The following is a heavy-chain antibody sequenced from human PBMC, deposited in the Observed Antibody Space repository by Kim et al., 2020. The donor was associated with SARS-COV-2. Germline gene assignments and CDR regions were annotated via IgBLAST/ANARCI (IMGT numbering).Heavy chain of an antibody. CDR1: GGSISSSNW. D-gene: IGHD5-12*01. CDR2: IYHSGST. J-gene: IGHJ4*02. CDR3: ARDGDGYNFGSYYFDY. Sequence: SETLSLTCAVSGGSISSSNWWSWVRQPPGKGLEWIGEIYHSGSTNYNPSLKSRVTISVDKSKNQFSLKLSSVTAADTAVYYCARDGDGYNFGSYYFDYWGQGTLVTVSS. V-gene: IGHV4-4*02.